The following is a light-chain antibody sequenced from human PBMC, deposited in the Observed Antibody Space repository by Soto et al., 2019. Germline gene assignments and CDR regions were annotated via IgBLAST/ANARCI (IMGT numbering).Light chain of an antibody. CDR1: QSVSSK. Sequence: EVVMTHSPATLSVSPGERAALSCRASQSVSSKLAWYRQRPGQAPRLVIYDTSTRASGVPARFSGSGSGTEFTLTISSLQSEDFGVYYCQQYNSWFSITFGQGTRLEIK. CDR3: QQYNSWFSIT. V-gene: IGKV3-15*01. J-gene: IGKJ5*01. CDR2: DTS.